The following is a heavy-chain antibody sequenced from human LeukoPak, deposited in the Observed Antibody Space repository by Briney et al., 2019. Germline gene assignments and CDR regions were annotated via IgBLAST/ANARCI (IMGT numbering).Heavy chain of an antibody. CDR3: ANAPSYGGRRFDP. V-gene: IGHV1-24*01. J-gene: IGHJ5*02. D-gene: IGHD4/OR15-4a*01. CDR2: FDPEDGET. CDR1: GYTFTSYY. Sequence: ASVKVSCKASGYTFTSYYMHWARQAPGKGLEWMGGFDPEDGETIYAQKFQGRVTMTEDTSTDTAYMELSSLRSEDTAVYYCANAPSYGGRRFDPWGQGTLVTVSS.